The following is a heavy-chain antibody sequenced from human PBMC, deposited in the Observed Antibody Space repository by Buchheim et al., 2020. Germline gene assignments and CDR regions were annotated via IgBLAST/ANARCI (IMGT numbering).Heavy chain of an antibody. J-gene: IGHJ6*03. CDR3: AKGGTRMDYYSMDV. CDR2: ISGSGGST. D-gene: IGHD1/OR15-1a*01. CDR1: GFMFGSYA. Sequence: EVQLLESGGGLVQPGGSLRLSCAASGFMFGSYAMTWVRQAPGKGLYWVSSISGSGGSTFYAVSVKGRFTISRDNSKNTLYLQMNSLRAEDTAVYYCAKGGTRMDYYSMDVWGKGTT. V-gene: IGHV3-23*01.